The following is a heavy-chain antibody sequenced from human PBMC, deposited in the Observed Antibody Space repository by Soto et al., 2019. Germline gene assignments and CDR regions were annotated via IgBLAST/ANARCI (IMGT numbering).Heavy chain of an antibody. V-gene: IGHV3-73*02. D-gene: IGHD3-22*01. J-gene: IGHJ6*02. Sequence: EVQLVESGGGLVQPGGSLKLSCAASGFTFSGSAMHWVRQACGKGLEWVGRIRSKANSYATAYAASVKGRFTISRDDSKTTAYLQLNILKTEDTAVYYCTRQSVDSPGYYYYGMDVWGQGTTVTVSS. CDR1: GFTFSGSA. CDR3: TRQSVDSPGYYYYGMDV. CDR2: IRSKANSYAT.